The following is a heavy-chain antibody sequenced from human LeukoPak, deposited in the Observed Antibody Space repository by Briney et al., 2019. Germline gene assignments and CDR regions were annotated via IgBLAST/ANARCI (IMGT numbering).Heavy chain of an antibody. J-gene: IGHJ3*02. Sequence: PGGSLRLSCAASGFTFSDNYMTWVRQAPGKGLEWLSYISGNGGDIQYADSVKGRFTISRDNAKNLLYLQMDSLRAEDTAVYYCARDSYDSSGYYFRSDAFDIWGQGTMVTVSS. D-gene: IGHD3-22*01. CDR3: ARDSYDSSGYYFRSDAFDI. CDR1: GFTFSDNY. CDR2: ISGNGGDI. V-gene: IGHV3-11*04.